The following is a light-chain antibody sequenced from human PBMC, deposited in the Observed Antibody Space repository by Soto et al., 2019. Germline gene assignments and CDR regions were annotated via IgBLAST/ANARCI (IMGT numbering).Light chain of an antibody. CDR1: SSNIGSNT. Sequence: QSVLTQSPSASGTPGQRVTISCSGGSSNIGSNTVNWYQQLPGTAPKLLIYSNNQRPSGVPDRFSGSKSGTSASLAISGLQSEDAADYYCAAWDDSLNGFYVFGTGTKLAVL. CDR2: SNN. V-gene: IGLV1-44*01. J-gene: IGLJ1*01. CDR3: AAWDDSLNGFYV.